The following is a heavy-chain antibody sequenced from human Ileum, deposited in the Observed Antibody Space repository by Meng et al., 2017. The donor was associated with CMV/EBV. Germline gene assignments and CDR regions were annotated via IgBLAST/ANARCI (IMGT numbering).Heavy chain of an antibody. D-gene: IGHD3-16*01. J-gene: IGHJ6*02. CDR3: SRDIGGDPSSSYYNGMDV. CDR2: ISSSSSYI. Sequence: GGSLRLSCAVAGFTFSSYSMNCDRQAPGNGLEWVSSISSSSSYIYYADSVKGRFTITRDNAKNSLYLQMDSLRTMDTDVYDCSRDIGGDPSSSYYNGMDVWGQGTTVTVSS. CDR1: GFTFSSYS. V-gene: IGHV3-21*01.